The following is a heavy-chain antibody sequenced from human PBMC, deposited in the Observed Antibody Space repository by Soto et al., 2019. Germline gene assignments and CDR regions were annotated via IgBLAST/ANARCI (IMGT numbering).Heavy chain of an antibody. CDR1: GYSFTTYG. J-gene: IGHJ3*01. CDR3: AKTRGDIFDA. V-gene: IGHV1-18*01. D-gene: IGHD2-21*01. CDR2: ISGNSGDT. Sequence: QVQLVQSGPEVKKPGASVKVSCKTSGYSFTTYGVRWVRQVPGQGLEWMAWISGNSGDTRFAQNFQGRVTLTTDTSTSTAYMELRSLTSDDTAVYYCAKTRGDIFDAWGQGTMVIVSS.